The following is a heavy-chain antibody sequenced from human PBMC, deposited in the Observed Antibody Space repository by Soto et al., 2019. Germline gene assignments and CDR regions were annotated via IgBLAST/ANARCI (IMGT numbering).Heavy chain of an antibody. CDR2: INQSGNS. Sequence: SETLSLTCALYGGSFSEYYWNWIRQTPGKGLEWIGEINQSGNSNYKPSLRNRVTMSVDPSKKQVSLKLTSVTAADTAIYYCARVRGRAESAPSGMDLWGQGTTVTVSS. CDR1: GGSFSEYY. J-gene: IGHJ6*02. D-gene: IGHD5-12*01. V-gene: IGHV4-34*01. CDR3: ARVRGRAESAPSGMDL.